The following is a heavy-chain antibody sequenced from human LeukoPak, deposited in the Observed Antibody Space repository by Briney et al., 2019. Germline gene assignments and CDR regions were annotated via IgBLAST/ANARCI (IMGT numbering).Heavy chain of an antibody. CDR2: IYYSGST. J-gene: IGHJ5*02. D-gene: IGHD3-22*01. Sequence: SETLSLTCTVSGGSISSGGYYWSWIRQHPGKGLEWIGYIYYSGSTYYNPSLKSRVTISVDTSKNQFSLKLSSVTAADTAVYYCGRDVHYYDSSEGFDPWGQGTLVTVSS. CDR1: GGSISSGGYY. CDR3: GRDVHYYDSSEGFDP. V-gene: IGHV4-31*03.